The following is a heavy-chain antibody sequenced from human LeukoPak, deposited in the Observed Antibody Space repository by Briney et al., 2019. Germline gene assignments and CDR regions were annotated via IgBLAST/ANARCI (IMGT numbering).Heavy chain of an antibody. Sequence: ASVKVSCKVSGYTFNSYYMHRVRQAPGQGLEWMGIINPSGGSTSHAQKFQGRVTMTRDTSTSTVYMELSSLRSEDTAVYYCARAGDTAMVIEYWGQGTLVTISS. J-gene: IGHJ4*02. V-gene: IGHV1-46*02. D-gene: IGHD5-18*01. CDR3: ARAGDTAMVIEY. CDR1: GYTFNSYY. CDR2: INPSGGST.